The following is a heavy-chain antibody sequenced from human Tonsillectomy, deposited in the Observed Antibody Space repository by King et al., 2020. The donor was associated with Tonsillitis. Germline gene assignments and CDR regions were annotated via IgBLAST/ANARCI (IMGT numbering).Heavy chain of an antibody. CDR3: ARDRMGGSPFDY. Sequence: VQLVESGGGLVQPGGSLRLSCEASGFSFNNYGMNWVRQAPGKGLEWVSYSSGNSNTIYYADSVKGRFTISRDTAKNSLYLQMNSLRADDTAVYYCARDRMGGSPFDYWGQGTLVTVSS. CDR2: SSGNSNTI. J-gene: IGHJ4*02. V-gene: IGHV3-48*01. D-gene: IGHD3-16*01. CDR1: GFSFNNYG.